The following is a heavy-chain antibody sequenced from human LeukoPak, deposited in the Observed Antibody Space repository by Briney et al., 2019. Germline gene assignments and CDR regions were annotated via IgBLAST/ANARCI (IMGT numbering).Heavy chain of an antibody. CDR3: AKDNPVCDS. J-gene: IGHJ5*02. D-gene: IGHD2-21*01. CDR1: GFTFDDYA. CDR2: ISWNSGSI. Sequence: PGGSLRLSCAASGFTFDDYAMHWVRQAPGKGLEWVSGISWNSGSIGYADSVKGRFTISRDISKNTLFLHMNSLRVEDTAVYFCAKDNPVCDSWGQGTLVTVSS. V-gene: IGHV3-9*01.